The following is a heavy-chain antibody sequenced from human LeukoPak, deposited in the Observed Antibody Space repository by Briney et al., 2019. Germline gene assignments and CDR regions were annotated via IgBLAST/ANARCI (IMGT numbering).Heavy chain of an antibody. Sequence: SQTLSLTCAVSGDSISSGGYSWSWIRPPPGKGLEWIGYIYHSGSTYYNPSLKSRVTISVDRSKNQFSLRLSSVTTADTAVYYCARGPPTDYYDFPTNWYFDLWGRGTLVTVSS. V-gene: IGHV4-30-2*01. D-gene: IGHD3-22*01. CDR3: ARGPPTDYYDFPTNWYFDL. CDR2: IYHSGST. CDR1: GDSISSGGYS. J-gene: IGHJ2*01.